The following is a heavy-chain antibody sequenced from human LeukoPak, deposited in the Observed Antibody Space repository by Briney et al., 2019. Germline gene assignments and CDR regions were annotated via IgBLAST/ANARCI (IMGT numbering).Heavy chain of an antibody. V-gene: IGHV3-49*03. CDR2: IRSNLYGGTP. Sequence: SLRLSCEASGFNFSSYAMLWFRQAPGKGKEWVGFIRSNLYGGTPEYAASVKGRFTISRDDSNSIAYLEMDSLKTDDTAVYYCTRDQAPYYWGQGTLVTVSS. CDR3: TRDQAPYY. J-gene: IGHJ4*02. CDR1: GFNFSSYA.